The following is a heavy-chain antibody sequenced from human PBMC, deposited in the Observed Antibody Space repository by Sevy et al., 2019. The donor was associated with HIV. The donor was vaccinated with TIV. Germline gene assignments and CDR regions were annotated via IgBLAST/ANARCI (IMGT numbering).Heavy chain of an antibody. CDR2: IYSDGTT. Sequence: GGSLRLSCAASGFNVYSDDMTWVRQAPRKGLEWVSVIYSDGTTYYADSVRGRFTVSRDNSKHTVSLQMNSLRVEDTAVYYCARGGRVFYYYGMDVWGQGTTVTVSS. V-gene: IGHV3-53*01. D-gene: IGHD3-16*01. J-gene: IGHJ6*02. CDR3: ARGGRVFYYYGMDV. CDR1: GFNVYSDD.